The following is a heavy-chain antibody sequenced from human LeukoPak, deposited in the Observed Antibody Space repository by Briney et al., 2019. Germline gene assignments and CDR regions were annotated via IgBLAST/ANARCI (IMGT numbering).Heavy chain of an antibody. CDR1: GGTFSSYT. V-gene: IGHV1-69*02. CDR2: IIPILGIA. D-gene: IGHD6-13*01. J-gene: IGHJ4*02. Sequence: SVKVSCKASGGTFSSYTISWVRQAPGQRLEWMGRIIPILGIANYAQKFQGRVTITADKSTSTAYMELSSLRSEDTAVYYCASQGPSSSGDYWGQGTLVTVSS. CDR3: ASQGPSSSGDY.